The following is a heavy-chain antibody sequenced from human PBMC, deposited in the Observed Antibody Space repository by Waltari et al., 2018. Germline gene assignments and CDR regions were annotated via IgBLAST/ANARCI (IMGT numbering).Heavy chain of an antibody. D-gene: IGHD5-12*01. V-gene: IGHV4-4*02. CDR1: GGSISSSNW. CDR2: MSHSGST. J-gene: IGHJ4*02. Sequence: QVQLQESGPGLVKPSGTLSLTCAVSGGSISSSNWWSWVRQPPGKGLEWIGEMSHSGSTNSNPSLKSRVTISVDSAKNQFSLKLSSVTAADTAVYFCARWLTAGGFDYWGQGTLVTVSS. CDR3: ARWLTAGGFDY.